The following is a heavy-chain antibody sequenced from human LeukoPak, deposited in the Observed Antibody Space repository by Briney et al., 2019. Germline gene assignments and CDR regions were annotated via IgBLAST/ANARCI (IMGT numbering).Heavy chain of an antibody. Sequence: GGSLRLSCAASGFTFSSYAMSWVRQAPGKGLEWVSAISGSGGSTYYADSVKGRFTISRDNSKNTLYLQMISLRAEDTAVYYCAKTRPLDSSSWSHGDYWGQGTLVTVSS. CDR1: GFTFSSYA. V-gene: IGHV3-23*01. CDR2: ISGSGGST. D-gene: IGHD6-13*01. CDR3: AKTRPLDSSSWSHGDY. J-gene: IGHJ4*02.